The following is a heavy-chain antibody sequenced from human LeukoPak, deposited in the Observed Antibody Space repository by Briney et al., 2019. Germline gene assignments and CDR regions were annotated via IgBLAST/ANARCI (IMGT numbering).Heavy chain of an antibody. V-gene: IGHV3-23*01. J-gene: IGHJ4*02. Sequence: QTGGSLRLSCAASGFTFSSYAMSWIRQAPGKGLEWVSAVSGTGADTYYPDSVKGRFTTSRDNSKNTLDLQMNSLRAEDTAVYYCAKGLSCRSVNCYTGYFDSWGQGSLVTVSS. CDR2: VSGTGADT. CDR1: GFTFSSYA. CDR3: AKGLSCRSVNCYTGYFDS. D-gene: IGHD2-2*02.